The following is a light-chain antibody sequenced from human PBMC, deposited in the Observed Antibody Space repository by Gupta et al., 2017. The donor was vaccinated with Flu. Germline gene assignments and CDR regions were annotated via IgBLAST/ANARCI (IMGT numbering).Light chain of an antibody. J-gene: IGLJ1*01. CDR1: SLRTFY. V-gene: IGLV3-19*01. Sequence: SSELTQDPAVSVALGQTVRITCQGDSLRTFYASWYQQKPGQAPLLVIYRKNNRPSGIPDRFSGSGSGNTTSLTITGARAEDEGDYYCNSRDSTGYHYVFGGGTKVTVL. CDR2: RKN. CDR3: NSRDSTGYHYV.